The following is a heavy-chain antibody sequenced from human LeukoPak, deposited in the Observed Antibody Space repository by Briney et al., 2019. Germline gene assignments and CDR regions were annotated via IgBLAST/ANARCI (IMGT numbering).Heavy chain of an antibody. V-gene: IGHV3-9*01. D-gene: IGHD5-18*01. CDR1: GFTFDDYA. CDR3: ARIGEDTATSFFDY. Sequence: GGSLRLSCAASGFTFDDYAMHWVRQAPGKGLEWVSGISWNSGSIGYADSVKGRFTISRDNAKNSLYLQMNSLRAEDTAVYYCARIGEDTATSFFDYWGQGTLVTVSS. CDR2: ISWNSGSI. J-gene: IGHJ4*02.